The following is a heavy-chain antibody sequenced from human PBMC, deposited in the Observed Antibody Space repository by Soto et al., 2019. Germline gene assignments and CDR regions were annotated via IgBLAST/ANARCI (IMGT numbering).Heavy chain of an antibody. CDR1: GFTLSSYS. V-gene: IGHV3-21*01. CDR2: ISSSSSYI. CDR3: AGVSITMIRTHYYYYGMDV. J-gene: IGHJ6*02. Sequence: VGSLRLSFAASGFTLSSYSMNWVRQAPGKGLEWVSSISSSSSYIYYADSVKGRFTISRDNAKNSLYLQMNSLRAEDTAVYYCAGVSITMIRTHYYYYGMDVWGQGTTVTVSS. D-gene: IGHD3-22*01.